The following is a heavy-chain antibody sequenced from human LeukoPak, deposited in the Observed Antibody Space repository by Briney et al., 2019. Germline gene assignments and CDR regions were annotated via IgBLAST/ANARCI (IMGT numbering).Heavy chain of an antibody. D-gene: IGHD6-13*01. CDR2: ISYDGSNK. CDR1: GFTFSSYG. J-gene: IGHJ4*02. Sequence: PGRSLRLSCAASGFTFSSYGMHWVGQAPGKGLEWVAVISYDGSNKYYADSVKGRFTISRDNSKNTLYLQMNSLRAEDTAVYYCAKGQQLDYWGQGTLVTVSS. CDR3: AKGQQLDY. V-gene: IGHV3-30*18.